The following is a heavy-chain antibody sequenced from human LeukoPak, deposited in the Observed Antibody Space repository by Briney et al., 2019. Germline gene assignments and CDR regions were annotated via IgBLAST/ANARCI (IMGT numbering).Heavy chain of an antibody. CDR2: IYYSGST. CDR1: GVSISSYY. CDR3: VSVGGLDPRDNWFDP. J-gene: IGHJ5*02. Sequence: SSETLSLTCTVSGVSISSYYWSWIRQPPGQGLKWIGYIYYSGSTNYNPSLKSQVTISVDTSKNQFSLKLSSVTAADTAVYYCVSVGGLDPRDNWFDPWGQGTLVTVSS. D-gene: IGHD5-12*01. V-gene: IGHV4-59*08.